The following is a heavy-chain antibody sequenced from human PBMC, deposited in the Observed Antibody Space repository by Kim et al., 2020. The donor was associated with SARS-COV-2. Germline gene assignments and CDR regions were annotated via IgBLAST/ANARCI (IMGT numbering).Heavy chain of an antibody. CDR1: GGSVSSGSYY. D-gene: IGHD3-16*01. V-gene: IGHV4-61*01. J-gene: IGHJ4*02. CDR2: IYYSGTT. CDR3: ARMGPRKGFDY. Sequence: SETLSLTCTVSGGSVSSGSYYWSWIRQPPGKGLEWSGYIYYSGTTSYNPSLNSRVSISVDTSKNQFSLKLSSVAAADTAVYYCARMGPRKGFDYWGQGTLVTVSS.